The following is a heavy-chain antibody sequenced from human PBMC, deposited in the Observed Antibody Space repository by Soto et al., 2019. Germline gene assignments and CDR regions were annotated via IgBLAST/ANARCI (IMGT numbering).Heavy chain of an antibody. CDR3: ARDSGYGSGTSVNPYPAY. J-gene: IGHJ4*01. CDR2: IKWDASEK. V-gene: IGHV3-7*01. D-gene: IGHD3-10*01. CDR1: GFTFGNYS. Sequence: LSLFGGASGFTFGNYSVGGVCQAPGKGAEWSARIKWDASEKKYVDSVKGRFTMSRDNAKNSLYLQMDSLRAEDTAVYYCARDSGYGSGTSVNPYPAYWGHGTLVPGSS.